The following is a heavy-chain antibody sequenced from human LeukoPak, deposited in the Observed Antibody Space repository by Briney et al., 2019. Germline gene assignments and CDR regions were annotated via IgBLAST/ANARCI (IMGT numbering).Heavy chain of an antibody. V-gene: IGHV3-30*03. J-gene: IGHJ4*01. Sequence: GRSLRLSCAASGFTFSSYGMHWVRQAPGKGLEWVAVISYDGTNKYYADSVKGRFTISRDNSKNTLYLQMNSLRAEDTAVYYCSTTTVVRGLPVYWGHGTLVTVSS. CDR1: GFTFSSYG. CDR3: STTTVVRGLPVY. CDR2: ISYDGTNK. D-gene: IGHD3-10*01.